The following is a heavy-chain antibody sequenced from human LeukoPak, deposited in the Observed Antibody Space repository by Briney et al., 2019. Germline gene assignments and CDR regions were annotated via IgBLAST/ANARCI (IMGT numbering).Heavy chain of an antibody. CDR1: GFTFSSAW. D-gene: IGHD3-22*01. CDR3: TTDGPQYYDSSDYYFIAIGDAFDI. J-gene: IGHJ3*02. Sequence: PGGSLRLSCAASGFTFSSAWMSWVRQAPGKGLEWVGHIKSTTDGGTTDYAAPVKGRFTISRDHSKNTLYLQMNSLKTEDTAVYYCTTDGPQYYDSSDYYFIAIGDAFDIWGQGTMVTVSS. V-gene: IGHV3-15*01. CDR2: IKSTTDGGTT.